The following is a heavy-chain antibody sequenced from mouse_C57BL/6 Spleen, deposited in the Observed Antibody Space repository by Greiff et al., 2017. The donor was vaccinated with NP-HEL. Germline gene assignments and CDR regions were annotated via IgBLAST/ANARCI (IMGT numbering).Heavy chain of an antibody. D-gene: IGHD1-1*01. J-gene: IGHJ4*01. CDR2: IHPNSGST. CDR3: ARRTTVEYYAMDY. CDR1: GYTFTSYW. Sequence: VQLQQPGAELVKPGASVKLSCKASGYTFTSYWMHWVKQRPGQGLEWIGMIHPNSGSTNYNEKFKSKATLTVDKSSSTAYMQLSSLTSEDSAVYYCARRTTVEYYAMDYWGQGTSVTVSS. V-gene: IGHV1-64*01.